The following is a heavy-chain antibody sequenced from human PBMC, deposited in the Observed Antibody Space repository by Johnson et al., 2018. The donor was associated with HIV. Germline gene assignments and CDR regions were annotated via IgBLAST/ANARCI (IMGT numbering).Heavy chain of an antibody. Sequence: VKLLESGGGVVQPGRSLRLSCAASGFTFSSYWMHWVRQAPGKGLVWVSCISSDGSSKSYADSVKGRFTISRDNSKNTLYLQMNSLRAEDTAVYYCAKENESIPLNDAFDIWGQGTLVTVSS. V-gene: IGHV3-74*01. CDR2: ISSDGSSK. J-gene: IGHJ3*02. CDR1: GFTFSSYW. CDR3: AKENESIPLNDAFDI. D-gene: IGHD2-21*01.